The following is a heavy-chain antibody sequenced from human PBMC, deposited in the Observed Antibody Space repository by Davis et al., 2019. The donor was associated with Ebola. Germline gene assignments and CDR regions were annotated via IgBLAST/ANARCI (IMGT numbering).Heavy chain of an antibody. Sequence: PGGSLRLSCAASGFIFSSHVMSWVRQAPGKGLEWVSTILHSGGNTYYPDSVKGRFTISRDNTKNSLYLQMNSLRAEDTAVYYCAKGDDSGWYGFDYWGQGALVTVSS. CDR2: ILHSGGNT. J-gene: IGHJ4*02. V-gene: IGHV3-23*01. CDR3: AKGDDSGWYGFDY. CDR1: GFIFSSHV. D-gene: IGHD6-19*01.